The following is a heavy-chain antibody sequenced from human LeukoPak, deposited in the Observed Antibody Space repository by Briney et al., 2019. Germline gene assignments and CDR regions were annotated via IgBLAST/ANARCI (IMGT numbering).Heavy chain of an antibody. CDR3: ARGVLGSGSYFHYYYGMDV. V-gene: IGHV3-30*04. J-gene: IGHJ6*02. D-gene: IGHD3-10*01. CDR1: GFTFSSYA. Sequence: GRSLRLSCAASGFTFSSYAMHWVRQAPGKGLEWVAVISYDGSNKYYADSVKGRFTISRDNSKNTLYLQMNSLRAEDTAVYYCARGVLGSGSYFHYYYGMDVWGQGTTVTVSS. CDR2: ISYDGSNK.